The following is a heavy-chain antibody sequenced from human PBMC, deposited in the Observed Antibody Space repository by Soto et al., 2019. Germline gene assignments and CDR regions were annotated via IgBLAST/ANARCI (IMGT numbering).Heavy chain of an antibody. CDR2: IYYSGST. Sequence: SETLSLTCTVSGGSISSGYYYWSWIRQPPGKGLEWIGYIYYSGSTYYNPSLKSRVTISVDTSKNQFSLKLSSVTAADTAVYYCARGEPYYYYGMDVWGQGTTVTVSS. CDR1: GGSISSGYYY. V-gene: IGHV4-30-4*01. CDR3: ARGEPYYYYGMDV. D-gene: IGHD1-1*01. J-gene: IGHJ6*02.